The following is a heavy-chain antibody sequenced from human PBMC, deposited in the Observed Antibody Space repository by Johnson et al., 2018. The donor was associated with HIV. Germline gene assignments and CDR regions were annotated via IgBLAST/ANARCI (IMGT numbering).Heavy chain of an antibody. D-gene: IGHD3-22*01. CDR3: ARGGTMIVVVITYDAFDI. Sequence: VQLVESGGGVVQPGRSLRLSCEASGFSFSNYGMHWVRQAPGKGLEWVAVIWYDGSNKYYADSVKGRFTISRDNSKNTLYLQMNSLRAEDTAVYYCARGGTMIVVVITYDAFDIWGQGTVVTVSS. V-gene: IGHV3-33*08. CDR1: GFSFSNYG. J-gene: IGHJ3*02. CDR2: IWYDGSNK.